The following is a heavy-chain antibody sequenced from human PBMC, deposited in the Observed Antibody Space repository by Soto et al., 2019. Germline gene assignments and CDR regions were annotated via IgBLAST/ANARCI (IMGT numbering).Heavy chain of an antibody. V-gene: IGHV3-30*18. D-gene: IGHD1-7*01. J-gene: IGHJ4*02. CDR2: ITYDGSNK. Sequence: QVQLVESGGGVVQPGGSLRLSCQASGFNFDNYGMHWVRQAPGKGLEWVAVITYDGSNKYYADSVKGRFTISGDNSKNTLSLHLNTLKPEDTAVYHCAKDRVGGTFYTPLGFWGQGTLVTVSS. CDR1: GFNFDNYG. CDR3: AKDRVGGTFYTPLGF.